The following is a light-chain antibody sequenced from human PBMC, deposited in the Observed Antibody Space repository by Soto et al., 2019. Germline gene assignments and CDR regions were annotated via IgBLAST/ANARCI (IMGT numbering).Light chain of an antibody. CDR2: AAS. CDR1: QGISSY. V-gene: IGKV1-8*01. J-gene: IGKJ4*01. CDR3: QQYYSYRPLT. Sequence: AIRMTQSPSSLSASTGDSVTITCRASQGISSYLAWYQQKPGQAPKLLIYAASTLQSGVPSRFSGSGSGTAFILTSSCLQSEDFATYYYQQYYSYRPLTFGGGTKVESK.